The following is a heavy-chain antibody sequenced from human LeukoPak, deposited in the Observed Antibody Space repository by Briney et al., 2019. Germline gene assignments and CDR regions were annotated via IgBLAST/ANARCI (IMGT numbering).Heavy chain of an antibody. CDR3: ARGSPTFDFWSGYWGVGAFDI. D-gene: IGHD3-3*01. V-gene: IGHV4-4*07. Sequence: SETLSLTCTVSGGSISSYYWSWIRQPAGKGLEWIGRIYTSGSTNYNPSLKSRVTMSVDTSKDQFPLKLSSVTAADTAVYYCARGSPTFDFWSGYWGVGAFDIWGQGTMVTVSS. J-gene: IGHJ3*02. CDR2: IYTSGST. CDR1: GGSISSYY.